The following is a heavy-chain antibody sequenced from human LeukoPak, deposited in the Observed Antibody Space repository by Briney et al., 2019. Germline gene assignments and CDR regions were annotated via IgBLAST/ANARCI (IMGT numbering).Heavy chain of an antibody. V-gene: IGHV3-21*01. CDR2: VTSSSAYV. CDR3: ARAPDTAMVAFDY. J-gene: IGHJ4*02. CDR1: GFTFSWYS. Sequence: GGSLRLSCVASGFTFSWYSMHWVRQAPGKGLEWVSSVTSSSAYVYYGDSVKGRFTISRDNAKNSLHLQMNSLRGEDTAVYYCARAPDTAMVAFDYWGQGTLVTVSS. D-gene: IGHD5-18*01.